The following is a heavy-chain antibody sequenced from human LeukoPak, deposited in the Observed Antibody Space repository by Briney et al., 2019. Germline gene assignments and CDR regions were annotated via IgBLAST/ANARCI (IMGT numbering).Heavy chain of an antibody. V-gene: IGHV3-33*01. CDR2: IWYDGTNK. CDR1: GFTFSSFG. Sequence: GGSLRLSCAASGFTFSSFGMHWVHQAPGKGLEWVAVIWYDGTNKYYADSVRGRFTISRDNSKNTLYLQMNSLRAEDTAVYYCARDGSGYEIDYWGQGTLVTVSS. CDR3: ARDGSGYEIDY. J-gene: IGHJ4*02. D-gene: IGHD5-12*01.